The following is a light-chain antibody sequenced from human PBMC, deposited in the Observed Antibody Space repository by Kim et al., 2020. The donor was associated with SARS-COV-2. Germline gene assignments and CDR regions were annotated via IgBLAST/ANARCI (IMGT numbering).Light chain of an antibody. CDR2: YDS. V-gene: IGLV3-21*04. CDR1: NIGSKS. J-gene: IGLJ3*02. CDR3: QVWDSSSDHPV. Sequence: PGKTARITCGGNNIGSKSVHWYQQKPGQAPVLVIYYDSDRPSGIPERISGSNSGNTATLTISRVEAGDEADYYCQVWDSSSDHPVFGGGTQLTVL.